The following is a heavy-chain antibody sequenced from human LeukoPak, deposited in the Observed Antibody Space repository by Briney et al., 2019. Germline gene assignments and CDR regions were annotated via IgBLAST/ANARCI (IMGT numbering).Heavy chain of an antibody. CDR2: VDSSGNT. V-gene: IGHV4-4*07. D-gene: IGHD1-26*01. Sequence: PSETLSLTCSVSVVSMNGYYWSWLRQSAGNRLEWIGHVDSSGNTNYNPSLESRVTMSVDTSKEQFSLKLTSVTAADMVVYFCARQFLVGSTFHAFDLWGQGTRVTVSS. J-gene: IGHJ3*01. CDR3: ARQFLVGSTFHAFDL. CDR1: VVSMNGYY.